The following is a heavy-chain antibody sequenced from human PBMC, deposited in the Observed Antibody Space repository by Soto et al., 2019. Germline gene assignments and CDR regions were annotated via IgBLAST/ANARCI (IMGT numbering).Heavy chain of an antibody. J-gene: IGHJ3*01. CDR2: IYYSGST. CDR1: SGSIINYY. V-gene: IGHV4-59*01. Sequence: QVQLQESGPGLVKPSETLSLTCTVSSGSIINYYWSWIRQPPGKGLEWIGFIYYSGSTNYNSFLKSRGNMSVDMSRQPLSLKLNSVTAADTAVYSCASRLALATTTGDAFDLWGQGTMVTVSS. D-gene: IGHD1-26*01. CDR3: ASRLALATTTGDAFDL.